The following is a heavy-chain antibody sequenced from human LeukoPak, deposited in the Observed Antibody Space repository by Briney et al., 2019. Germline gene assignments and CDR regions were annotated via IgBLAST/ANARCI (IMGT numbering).Heavy chain of an antibody. D-gene: IGHD6-13*01. Sequence: GGSLRLSCAASGITFSNYDMNWVRQAPGKGLEWVSAISGSGGSTYYAVSVRGRFTISRDNSKNTLYLQMNSLRAEDTAVYYCAKEEGSSWYYFDFWGQGTLVTVSS. CDR1: GITFSNYD. J-gene: IGHJ4*02. V-gene: IGHV3-23*01. CDR2: ISGSGGST. CDR3: AKEEGSSWYYFDF.